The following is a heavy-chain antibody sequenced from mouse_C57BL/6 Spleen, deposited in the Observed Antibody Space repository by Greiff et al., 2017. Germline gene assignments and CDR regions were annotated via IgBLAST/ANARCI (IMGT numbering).Heavy chain of an antibody. Sequence: QVQLQQPGTELVKPGASGYTFTSYWMHWVKQRPGQGLEWIGNINPSNGGTNYNEKFKSKATLTVDKSSSTAYMQLSSLTSEDSAVYYCARWYGNYGYWYFDVWGTGTTVTVSS. CDR2: INPSNGGT. D-gene: IGHD2-10*02. V-gene: IGHV1-53*01. CDR1: GYTFTSYW. J-gene: IGHJ1*03. CDR3: ARWYGNYGYWYFDV.